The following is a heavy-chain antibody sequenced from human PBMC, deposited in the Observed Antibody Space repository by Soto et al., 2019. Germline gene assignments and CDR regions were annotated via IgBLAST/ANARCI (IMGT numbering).Heavy chain of an antibody. Sequence: SETPCVTWSVAGGSLGDSGGCWGWIRQPPGKGLEWIGSIYYSGSTYYNPSLKSRVTISVDTSKNQFSLKLSSVTAADTAVYYCARAVGLNGCYLSPPEDYYYYYIYVWGEGTTVTVSS. J-gene: IGHJ6*03. CDR1: GGSLGDSGGC. CDR3: ARAVGLNGCYLSPPEDYYYYYIYV. CDR2: IYYSGST. V-gene: IGHV4-39*07. D-gene: IGHD3-10*01.